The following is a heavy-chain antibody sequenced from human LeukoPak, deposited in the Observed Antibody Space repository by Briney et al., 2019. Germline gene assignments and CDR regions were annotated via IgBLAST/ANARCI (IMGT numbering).Heavy chain of an antibody. CDR3: ARDASPDFWSGYRYMDV. V-gene: IGHV3-30*03. CDR1: GFTFSSYG. CDR2: ISYDGSNK. D-gene: IGHD3-3*01. J-gene: IGHJ6*03. Sequence: GGSLRLSCAASGFTFSSYGMHWVRQAPGKGLEWVAVISYDGSNKYYADSVKGRFTISRDNSKNTLYLQMNSLRAEDTAVYYCARDASPDFWSGYRYMDVWGKGTTVTVSS.